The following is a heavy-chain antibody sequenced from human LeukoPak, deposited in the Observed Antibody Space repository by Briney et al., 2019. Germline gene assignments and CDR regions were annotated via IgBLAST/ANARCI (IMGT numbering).Heavy chain of an antibody. CDR1: GYSISSGYY. D-gene: IGHD3-22*01. CDR3: ARGYYDSRGYSNTFDI. J-gene: IGHJ3*02. V-gene: IGHV4-61*01. Sequence: SETLSLTCAVSGYSISSGYYWSWIRQPPGKGLEWIGYINYSGNTKYNPSLESRVTISVDASNNQFSLRLSSVTAADTAFYYCARGYYDSRGYSNTFDIWGQGTLVTVSS. CDR2: INYSGNT.